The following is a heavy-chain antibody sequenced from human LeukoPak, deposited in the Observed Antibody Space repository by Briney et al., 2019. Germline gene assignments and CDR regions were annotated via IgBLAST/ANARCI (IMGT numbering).Heavy chain of an antibody. CDR2: IYPGDSDT. CDR3: ARPFGTFDS. V-gene: IGHV5-51*01. J-gene: IGHJ4*02. Sequence: KHGESLMISCQGSGYSLTSYWMGWVRQMRGKGLEWMGIIYPGDSDTRYSPSFQGQVTISAHKSISTAYLQWSSLKASDTAMYYCARPFGTFDSWGQGTLVTVSS. D-gene: IGHD3-16*01. CDR1: GYSLTSYW.